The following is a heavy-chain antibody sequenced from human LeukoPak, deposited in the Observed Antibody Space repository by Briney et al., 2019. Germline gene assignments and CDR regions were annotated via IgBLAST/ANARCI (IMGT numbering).Heavy chain of an antibody. V-gene: IGHV1-2*02. CDR2: INPNSGGT. CDR3: AREVRYYYDSSGYSKYFQH. J-gene: IGHJ1*01. Sequence: GASVKVSCKASGYTFTGYYMHWVRQAPGQGLEWMGWINPNSGGTNYAQKFQGRVTMTRDTSISTAYMELSRLRSDDTAVYYCAREVRYYYDSSGYSKYFQHWGQGTLVTVSS. CDR1: GYTFTGYY. D-gene: IGHD3-22*01.